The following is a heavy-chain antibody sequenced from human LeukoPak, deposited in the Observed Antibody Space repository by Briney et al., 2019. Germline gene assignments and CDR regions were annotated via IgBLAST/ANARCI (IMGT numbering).Heavy chain of an antibody. CDR2: MNPNSGNT. V-gene: IGHV1-8*01. Sequence: ASVTVSCKASGYTFTSYDINWVRQATGQGLEWMGWMNPNSGNTGYAQKFQGRVTMTRNTSISTAYMELSSLRSEDTAVYYCARGPEIYYYGSGSYLGGYNWFDPWGQGTLVTVSS. D-gene: IGHD3-10*01. CDR1: GYTFTSYD. CDR3: ARGPEIYYYGSGSYLGGYNWFDP. J-gene: IGHJ5*02.